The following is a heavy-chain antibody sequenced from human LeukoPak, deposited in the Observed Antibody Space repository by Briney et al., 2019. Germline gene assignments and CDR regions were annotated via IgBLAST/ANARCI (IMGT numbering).Heavy chain of an antibody. V-gene: IGHV1-2*02. CDR2: INPNSGGT. CDR1: GYTFTSYD. CDR3: ARDPTVVTSHFDY. Sequence: ASVKVSCKASGYTFTSYDINWVRQATGQGLEWMGWINPNSGGTNYAQKFQGRVTMTRDTSISTAYMELSRLRSDDTAVYYCARDPTVVTSHFDYWGQGTLVTVSS. J-gene: IGHJ4*02. D-gene: IGHD4-23*01.